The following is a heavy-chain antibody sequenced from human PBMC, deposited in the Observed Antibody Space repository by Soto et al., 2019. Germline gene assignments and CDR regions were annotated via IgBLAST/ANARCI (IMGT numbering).Heavy chain of an antibody. Sequence: SETLSLTCAVYGGSFSGYYWSWIRQPPGKGLEWIGEINHSGSTNYNPSLKSRVTISVDTSKNQFSLKLSSVTAADTAVYYCARSPPLNWNNWFDPWGQGTLVTVSS. D-gene: IGHD1-1*01. CDR3: ARSPPLNWNNWFDP. CDR2: INHSGST. J-gene: IGHJ5*02. CDR1: GGSFSGYY. V-gene: IGHV4-34*01.